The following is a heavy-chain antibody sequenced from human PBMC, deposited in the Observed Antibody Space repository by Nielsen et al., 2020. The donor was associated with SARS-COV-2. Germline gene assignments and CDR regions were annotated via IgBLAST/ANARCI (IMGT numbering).Heavy chain of an antibody. D-gene: IGHD4-17*01. CDR1: GFTFSSYA. Sequence: GSLKISCAASGFTFSSYAMSWVRQAPGKGLEWVSAISGSGGSTYYADSVEGRFTISRDNAKNSLYLQMNSLRAEDTAVYYCARDLWGVGDYAGCYFDYWGQGTLVTVSS. V-gene: IGHV3-23*01. CDR3: ARDLWGVGDYAGCYFDY. J-gene: IGHJ4*02. CDR2: ISGSGGST.